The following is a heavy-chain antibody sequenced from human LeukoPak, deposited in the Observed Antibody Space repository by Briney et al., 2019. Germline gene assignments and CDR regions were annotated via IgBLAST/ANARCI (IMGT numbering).Heavy chain of an antibody. CDR2: IRQDGSVQ. Sequence: RGSLRLSCAASGFTLSSYWMSWVRQAPGKGLEWVANIRQDGSVQNYVDSVKGRFTISRDNPKNSVYLQMSSLRAEDTAVYYCLVTPRSRGFDYWGQGTLVTVSS. CDR3: LVTPRSRGFDY. J-gene: IGHJ4*02. D-gene: IGHD2/OR15-2a*01. CDR1: GFTLSSYW. V-gene: IGHV3-7*01.